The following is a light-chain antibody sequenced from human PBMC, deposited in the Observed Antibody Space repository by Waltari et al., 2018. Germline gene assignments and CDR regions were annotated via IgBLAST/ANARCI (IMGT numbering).Light chain of an antibody. J-gene: IGKJ1*01. Sequence: IQMTQSPPSLSASVGDRVTITCRAGQNIGSFLNWYQPRPGKAPNLLIFAASSLQSGVPSRFSGGGSETDFTLAISKLQPEDFATYYCQQSYSTSWTFGQGTKVEIK. CDR3: QQSYSTSWT. CDR1: QNIGSF. V-gene: IGKV1-39*01. CDR2: AAS.